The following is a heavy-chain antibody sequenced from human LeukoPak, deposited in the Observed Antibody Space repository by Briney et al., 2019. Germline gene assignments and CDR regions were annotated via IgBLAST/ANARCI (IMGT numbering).Heavy chain of an antibody. D-gene: IGHD6-19*01. CDR3: ARDSGWFRFDF. CDR1: GFAFSSYW. CDR2: TNQDGSEK. Sequence: PGGSLRLSCAASGFAFSSYWMSWVRQAPGKGLEWVGNTNQDGSEKKYVDSVKGQLTISRDNAKNSLFLQMNNLRPEDTAVYYCARDSGWFRFDFWGQGTLVTVSS. J-gene: IGHJ4*02. V-gene: IGHV3-7*01.